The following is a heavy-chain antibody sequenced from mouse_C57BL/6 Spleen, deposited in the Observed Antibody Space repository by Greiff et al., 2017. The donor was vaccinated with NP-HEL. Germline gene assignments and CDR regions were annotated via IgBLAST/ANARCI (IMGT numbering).Heavy chain of an antibody. Sequence: EVQLVESGGGLVKPGGSLKLSCAASGFTFSSYAMSWVRQTPEKRLEWVATISDGGSYTYYPENVKGRFTISRDNAKNNLYLQMSHLKSEDTAMYYCARVGSSWDWFAYWGQGTLVTVSA. D-gene: IGHD1-1*01. J-gene: IGHJ3*01. CDR1: GFTFSSYA. CDR3: ARVGSSWDWFAY. V-gene: IGHV5-4*01. CDR2: ISDGGSYT.